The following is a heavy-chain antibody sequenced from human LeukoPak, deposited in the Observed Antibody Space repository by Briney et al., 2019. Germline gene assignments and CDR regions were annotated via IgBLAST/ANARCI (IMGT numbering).Heavy chain of an antibody. CDR2: IYHSGST. Sequence: PSETLSLTCTVSRGSISSSSYYWGWIRQPPGKGLEWIGSIYHSGSTNYNPSLKSRVTISVDTSKNQFSLKLSSVTAADTAVYYCARGVRTVVRRSYYFDYWGQGTLVTVSS. CDR1: RGSISSSSYY. D-gene: IGHD4-23*01. V-gene: IGHV4-39*07. J-gene: IGHJ4*02. CDR3: ARGVRTVVRRSYYFDY.